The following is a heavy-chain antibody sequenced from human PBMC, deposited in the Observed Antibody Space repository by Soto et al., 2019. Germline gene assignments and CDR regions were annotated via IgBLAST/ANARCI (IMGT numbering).Heavy chain of an antibody. V-gene: IGHV1-2*02. CDR3: ARGTGEFGELLSPYYYYGMDV. Sequence: ASVKVSFKASGYTFTGYYMHWVRQAPGQGLEWMGWINPNSGGTNYAQKFQGRVTMTRDTSISTAYMELSRLRSDDTAVYYCARGTGEFGELLSPYYYYGMDVWGQGTTVTVSS. CDR2: INPNSGGT. D-gene: IGHD3-10*01. J-gene: IGHJ6*02. CDR1: GYTFTGYY.